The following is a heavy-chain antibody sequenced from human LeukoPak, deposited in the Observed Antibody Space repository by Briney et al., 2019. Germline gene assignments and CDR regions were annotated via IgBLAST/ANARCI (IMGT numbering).Heavy chain of an antibody. D-gene: IGHD5-18*01. V-gene: IGHV3-74*01. CDR1: GFTFSSYW. Sequence: GGSLRLSCAASGFTFSSYWMHWVRQAPGKGLVWVSRINSDGSSTSYADCVKGRFTISRDNAKNTLYLQMNSLRAEDTAVYYCARGWSQLWRTYNWFDRWGQGTLVTVSS. CDR3: ARGWSQLWRTYNWFDR. CDR2: INSDGSST. J-gene: IGHJ5*02.